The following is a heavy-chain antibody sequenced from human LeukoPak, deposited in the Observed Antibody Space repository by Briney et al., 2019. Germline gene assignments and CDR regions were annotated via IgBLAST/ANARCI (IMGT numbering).Heavy chain of an antibody. CDR2: INPNSGGT. J-gene: IGHJ4*02. D-gene: IGHD3-22*01. Sequence: ASVKVSCRASGYTFTGYYMHWVRQAPGQGLEWMGWINPNSGGTNYAQKFQGRVTMTRDTSISTAYMELSRLRSDDTAAYYCARDKGRGYHIDYWGQGTLVTVSS. CDR3: ARDKGRGYHIDY. V-gene: IGHV1-2*02. CDR1: GYTFTGYY.